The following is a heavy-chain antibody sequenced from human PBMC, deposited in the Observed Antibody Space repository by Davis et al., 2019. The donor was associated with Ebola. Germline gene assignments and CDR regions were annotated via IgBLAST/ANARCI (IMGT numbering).Heavy chain of an antibody. V-gene: IGHV4-34*01. CDR3: VRTVLIVIPSTVRYFGL. D-gene: IGHD2-21*01. CDR1: GGSFSGYY. CDR2: INHSGST. Sequence: SETLSLTCAVYGGSFSGYYWSWIRQPPGKGLEWIGEINHSGSTNYNPSLKSRVTISIDTSKNQFSLKLSSVTAADTAIYYCVRTVLIVIPSTVRYFGLWGRGTLVTVSS. J-gene: IGHJ2*01.